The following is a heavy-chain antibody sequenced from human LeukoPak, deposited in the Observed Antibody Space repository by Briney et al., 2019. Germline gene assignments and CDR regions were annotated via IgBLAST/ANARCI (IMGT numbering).Heavy chain of an antibody. CDR3: ARDPHPDYCSSTSCYDGEGY. CDR2: INHSGST. J-gene: IGHJ4*02. Sequence: PSETLSLTCAVYGGSFSGYYWSWIRQPPGKGLEWIGEINHSGSTNYNPSLKSRVTISVDTSKNQFSLKLSSVTAADTAVYYCARDPHPDYCSSTSCYDGEGYWGQGTLVTVSS. D-gene: IGHD2-2*01. CDR1: GGSFSGYY. V-gene: IGHV4-34*01.